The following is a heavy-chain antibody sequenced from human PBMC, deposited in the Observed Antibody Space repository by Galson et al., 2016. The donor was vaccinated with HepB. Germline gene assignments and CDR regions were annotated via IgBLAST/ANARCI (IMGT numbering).Heavy chain of an antibody. D-gene: IGHD1-26*01. CDR3: AGGTAWHHFNF. CDR2: INVNGETT. CDR1: GFSISSYA. Sequence: FLRLSCAASGFSISSYAMRWVRQAPGKGLEWVSSINVNGETTYYADSVKGRFTISRDNSKNTLYLQMSSLRVEDAAIYFCAGGTAWHHFNFWGQGSLVIVSS. J-gene: IGHJ4*02. V-gene: IGHV3-23*01.